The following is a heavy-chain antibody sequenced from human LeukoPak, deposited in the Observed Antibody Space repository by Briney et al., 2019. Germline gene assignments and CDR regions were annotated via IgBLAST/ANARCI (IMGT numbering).Heavy chain of an antibody. CDR1: GGSISSGGYY. Sequence: SETLSLTCTVSGGSISSGGYYWSWIRQHPGKGLEWIGYIYYSGSTYYNPSLKSRVTISADTSKNQFSLKLSSVTAADTAVHYCAREGVYGMDVWGKGTTVTVSS. CDR2: IYYSGST. J-gene: IGHJ6*04. V-gene: IGHV4-31*03. CDR3: AREGVYGMDV. D-gene: IGHD3-10*01.